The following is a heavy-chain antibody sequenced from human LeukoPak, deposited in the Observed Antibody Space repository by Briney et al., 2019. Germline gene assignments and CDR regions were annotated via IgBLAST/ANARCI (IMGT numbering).Heavy chain of an antibody. CDR3: ARDYYGSGSYYNDY. CDR2: ITSTGSNI. Sequence: GGSLRLSCIASGFTFNAYHMSWIRQAPGKGLEWVSYITSTGSNIYYADSVKGRFTISRDNAKNSLYLQMNSLRADDTAVYYCARDYYGSGSYYNDYWGQGTLVTVFS. D-gene: IGHD3-10*01. V-gene: IGHV3-11*01. J-gene: IGHJ4*02. CDR1: GFTFNAYH.